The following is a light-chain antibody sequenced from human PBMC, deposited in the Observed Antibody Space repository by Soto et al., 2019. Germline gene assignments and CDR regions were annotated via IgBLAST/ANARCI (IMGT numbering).Light chain of an antibody. CDR3: QQRSNWPLT. CDR1: LSVSSL. V-gene: IGKV3-11*01. J-gene: IGKJ4*01. CDR2: NAS. Sequence: EIVLTQSPATLSLSPGERATLSCRASLSVSSLLAWYQQKPGQAPRLLISNASNRATGIPARFSGSGSGTDFSLTISSLEPEDFAVYYCQQRSNWPLTFGGGTKVEI.